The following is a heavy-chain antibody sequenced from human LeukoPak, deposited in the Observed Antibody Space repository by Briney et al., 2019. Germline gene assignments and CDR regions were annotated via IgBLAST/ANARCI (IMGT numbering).Heavy chain of an antibody. CDR2: INPGGGST. V-gene: IGHV1-46*01. CDR1: GYTFTSYY. J-gene: IGHJ6*02. Sequence: ASVKVSCKASGYTFTSYYIHWVRQAPGQGLEWMGRINPGGGSTTYAQEFQGRVTMTRETSTSTVYMELSSLRSDDTAVYYCASPFPFNWKDADYYYGMDVWGQGTTVTVSS. D-gene: IGHD1-1*01. CDR3: ASPFPFNWKDADYYYGMDV.